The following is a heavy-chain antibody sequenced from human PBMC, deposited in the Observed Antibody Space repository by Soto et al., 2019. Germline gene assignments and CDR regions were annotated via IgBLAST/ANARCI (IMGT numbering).Heavy chain of an antibody. D-gene: IGHD1-1*01. CDR2: MNPYNGNA. CDR1: GYTFITYD. V-gene: IGHV1-8*01. J-gene: IGHJ4*02. CDR3: ARRKERSGPHYFDS. Sequence: QVQLVQSGAEVKKPGASVKVSCKASGYTFITYDINWVRQAPGQGLEWMGWMNPYNGNAGYAQKFQGRVTMTRNTSISTADMELTSLTSNDTAVYFCARRKERSGPHYFDSWGQGTLVTVSS.